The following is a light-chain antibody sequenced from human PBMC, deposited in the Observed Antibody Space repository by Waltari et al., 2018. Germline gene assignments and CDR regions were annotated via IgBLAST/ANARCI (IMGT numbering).Light chain of an antibody. CDR2: VNSDGSH. J-gene: IGLJ3*02. V-gene: IGLV4-69*01. Sequence: QLVLTQSPSASASLRASVKLTCTLSSGHSNNVIAWLQQRPEKGPRYLMKVNSDGSHNKGDEIPDRFSGSSSGAERYLTISSLQSEDEADYFCQTGGHGTWVFGGGTKLTVL. CDR3: QTGGHGTWV. CDR1: SGHSNNV.